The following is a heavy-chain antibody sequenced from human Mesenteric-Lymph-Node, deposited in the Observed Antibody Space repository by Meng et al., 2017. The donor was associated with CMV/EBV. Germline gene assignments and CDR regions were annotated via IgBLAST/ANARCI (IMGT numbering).Heavy chain of an antibody. CDR1: GFTFSSYE. V-gene: IGHV3-48*03. CDR2: ISSSGSTI. CDR3: ARDYGEKYYYYGMDV. D-gene: IGHD3-10*01. Sequence: GESLKISCAASGFTFSSYEMNWVRQAPGKGLEWVSYISSSGSTIYYADSVKGRFTISRDNAKNSLYLQMNSLRAEDTAVYYCARDYGEKYYYYGMDVWGQGTTVTVSS. J-gene: IGHJ6*02.